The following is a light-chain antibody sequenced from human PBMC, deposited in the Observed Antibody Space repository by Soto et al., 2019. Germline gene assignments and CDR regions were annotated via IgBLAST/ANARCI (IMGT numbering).Light chain of an antibody. J-gene: IGKJ2*01. CDR2: GAS. V-gene: IGKV3-11*01. CDR3: QQCSNWPPEYT. Sequence: EIVLTQFPATLSLSPGERATLSCRASQSVSSSYLAWYQQKPGQAPRLLIYGASHRATSIPARFSASGSGTDFTLTITSLEPEDFAVYYCQQCSNWPPEYTFGQGTKLDIK. CDR1: QSVSSS.